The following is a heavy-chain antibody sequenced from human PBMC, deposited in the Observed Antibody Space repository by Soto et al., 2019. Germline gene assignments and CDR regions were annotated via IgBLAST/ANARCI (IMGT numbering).Heavy chain of an antibody. CDR3: TRVLLGGYYGSDFDF. CDR1: GFTFGTTD. J-gene: IGHJ4*02. CDR2: IDGSGGIT. Sequence: AGGSLRLSCAASGFTFGTTDMSWVRQAPGEGLEWVSTIDGSGGITYYADSVKGRFTISRDNAKNSLYLQMNSLRADDTAIYYCTRVLLGGYYGSDFDFWGQGTQVTVSS. D-gene: IGHD1-26*01. V-gene: IGHV3-21*01.